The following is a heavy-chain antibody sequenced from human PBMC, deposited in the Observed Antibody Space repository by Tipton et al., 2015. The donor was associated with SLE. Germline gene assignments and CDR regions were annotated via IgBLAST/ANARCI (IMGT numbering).Heavy chain of an antibody. V-gene: IGHV4-61*02. CDR2: INTSGNS. J-gene: IGHJ4*02. CDR3: ARYELWFGNYY. Sequence: TLSLTCTVSGGSISSGSYYWSWIRQPAGKGLEWIGRINTSGNSNYNPSLKSRVTMSVDTSKNQFSLRLSSVTAADSAVYYCARYELWFGNYYWGQGTLVTVSS. D-gene: IGHD3-10*01. CDR1: GGSISSGSYY.